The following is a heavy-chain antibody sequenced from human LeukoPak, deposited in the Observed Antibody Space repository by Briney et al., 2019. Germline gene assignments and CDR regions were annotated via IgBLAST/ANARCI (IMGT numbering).Heavy chain of an antibody. CDR2: ISDSGRRT. CDR1: GITLSNYG. D-gene: IGHD2-21*01. V-gene: IGHV3-23*01. Sequence: GGSLRLSCGVSGITLSNYGMSWVRQAPGKGLEWVAGISDSGRRTNYADSVKGRFTISRDSPKNTLYLQMNSLRVEDTAVYFCAKRGVVIRVVLVGFHKEAYYFDSWGQGALVTVSS. CDR3: AKRGVVIRVVLVGFHKEAYYFDS. J-gene: IGHJ4*02.